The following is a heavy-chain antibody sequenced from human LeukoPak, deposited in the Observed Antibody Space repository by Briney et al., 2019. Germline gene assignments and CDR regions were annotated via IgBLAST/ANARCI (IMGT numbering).Heavy chain of an antibody. V-gene: IGHV4-30-2*01. D-gene: IGHD3-16*01. J-gene: IGHJ3*02. CDR2: VFQSGTT. CDR1: GGSISSGDYS. Sequence: SETLSLTCAVSGGSISSGDYSWSWIRQPPGKGLEWIGFVFQSGTTYYNPSLKSRVIISVDKSKNQFSLKLTSVTAADTAVYYCARDLPLGGDAFDIWGQGTLVTVSS. CDR3: ARDLPLGGDAFDI.